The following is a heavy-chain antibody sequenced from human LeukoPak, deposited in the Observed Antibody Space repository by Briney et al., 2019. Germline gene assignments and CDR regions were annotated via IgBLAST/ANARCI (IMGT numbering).Heavy chain of an antibody. V-gene: IGHV3-23*01. J-gene: IGHJ4*02. CDR3: AKDRNLWFGELLLDY. Sequence: PGGSLRLSCAASGFTFSSYGMHWVRQAPGKGLEWVSAISGSGGSTYYADSVKGRFTISRDNSKNTLYLQMNSLRAEDTAVYYCAKDRNLWFGELLLDYWGQGTLVTVSS. D-gene: IGHD3-10*01. CDR1: GFTFSSYG. CDR2: ISGSGGST.